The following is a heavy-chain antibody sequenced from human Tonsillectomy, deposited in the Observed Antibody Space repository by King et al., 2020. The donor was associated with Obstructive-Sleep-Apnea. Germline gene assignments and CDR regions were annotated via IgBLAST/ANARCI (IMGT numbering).Heavy chain of an antibody. CDR2: IYYSGST. D-gene: IGHD3-16*01. Sequence: QLQESGPGLMKPSQTLSLTCTVSGASISSGGYHWSWIRQHPGKGLEWIGNIYYSGSTYYNPSLKSRVNISVDTSRSQFSLKLTSVTAADTAVYYCARDDAVGEWWFDPWGQGTLV. CDR1: GASISSGGYH. V-gene: IGHV4-31*03. J-gene: IGHJ5*02. CDR3: ARDDAVGEWWFDP.